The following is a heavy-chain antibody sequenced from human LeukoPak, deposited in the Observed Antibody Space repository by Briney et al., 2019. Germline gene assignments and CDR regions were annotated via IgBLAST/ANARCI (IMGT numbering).Heavy chain of an antibody. J-gene: IGHJ4*02. CDR2: INSDGSST. V-gene: IGHV3-74*01. CDR1: GFTFSSYW. D-gene: IGHD7-27*01. CDR3: ARGELGFTLDY. Sequence: PGGSLRLSCAASGFTFSSYWMHWVRQAPGKGLVWVSRINSDGSSTSYADSVKGRFTISRDNAKNTLYLQTNSLRAEDTAVYYCARGELGFTLDYWGQGTLVTVSS.